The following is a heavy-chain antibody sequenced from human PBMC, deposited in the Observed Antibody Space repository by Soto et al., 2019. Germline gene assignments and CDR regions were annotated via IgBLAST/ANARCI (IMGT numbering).Heavy chain of an antibody. V-gene: IGHV3-30*18. CDR2: ISYDGSNK. CDR1: GFTFSSYG. J-gene: IGHJ6*02. CDR3: AKEDSSSWHYYYGMDV. Sequence: QVQLVESGGGVVQPGRSLRLSCAASGFTFSSYGMNWVRQAPGKGLEWVAVISYDGSNKYYADSVKGRFTISRDSSKNMLYLQMNSLRAEDTAVYYCAKEDSSSWHYYYGMDVWAQGTTVTVS. D-gene: IGHD6-13*01.